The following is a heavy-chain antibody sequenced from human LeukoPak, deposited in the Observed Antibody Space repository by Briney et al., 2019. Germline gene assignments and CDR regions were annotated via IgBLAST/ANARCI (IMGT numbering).Heavy chain of an antibody. CDR1: GGSFSGYY. V-gene: IGHV4-34*01. J-gene: IGHJ1*01. CDR3: ARGLLAAAGAEYFQH. CDR2: INHSGST. D-gene: IGHD6-13*01. Sequence: SESLSLTCAVYGGSFSGYYWSWIRQPPGKGLEWIGVINHSGSTNYNPSLKSRVTISVDTSKNQFSLKLSSVTAADTAVYYCARGLLAAAGAEYFQHWGQGTLVTVSS.